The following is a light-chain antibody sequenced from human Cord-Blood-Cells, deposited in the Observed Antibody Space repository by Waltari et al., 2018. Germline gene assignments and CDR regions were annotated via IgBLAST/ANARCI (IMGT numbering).Light chain of an antibody. V-gene: IGLV2-11*01. Sequence: QSALTQPHSVSGSTRQSVTISCPPTSIHVGGYTYVPWYQQHPGKAPKLMIYDVSKRPSGVPDRFSGSKSGNTASLTISGLQAEDEADYYCCSYAGSYTYVFGTGTKVTVL. CDR3: CSYAGSYTYV. CDR1: SIHVGGYTY. J-gene: IGLJ1*01. CDR2: DVS.